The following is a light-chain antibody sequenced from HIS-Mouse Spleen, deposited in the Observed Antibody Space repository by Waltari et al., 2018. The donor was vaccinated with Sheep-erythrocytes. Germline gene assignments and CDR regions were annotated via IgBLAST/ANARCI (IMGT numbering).Light chain of an antibody. J-gene: IGKJ1*01. CDR2: AAS. CDR3: QPSYSTPRT. V-gene: IGKV1-39*01. Sequence: DIQMTQSPSSLSASVGDRVTITCRASQSISSYLNWYQQKPGKAPKPLIYAASSLQSGVPSSFSGSGSGTDFNLTISSLQPEDFATYYCQPSYSTPRTFGQGTKVEIK. CDR1: QSISSY.